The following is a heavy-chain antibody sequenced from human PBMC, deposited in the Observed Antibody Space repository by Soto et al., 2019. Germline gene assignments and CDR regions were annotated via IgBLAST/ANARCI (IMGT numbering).Heavy chain of an antibody. CDR3: ARDSGMIRGSYGVDV. CDR2: IYRSGAT. CDR1: GFTVTTNY. Sequence: GGSLRLSCAASGFTVTTNYMTWVRQAPGKGLEWVSVIYRSGATYYPDSVRGRFTASRDYSHNTLYLQMDSLRVEDTAVYYCARDSGMIRGSYGVDVWGPGTTVTVSS. J-gene: IGHJ6*02. D-gene: IGHD3-10*01. V-gene: IGHV3-53*01.